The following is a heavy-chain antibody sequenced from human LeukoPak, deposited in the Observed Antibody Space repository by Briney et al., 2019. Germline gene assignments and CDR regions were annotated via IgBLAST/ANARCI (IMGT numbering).Heavy chain of an antibody. J-gene: IGHJ5*02. CDR2: IIPIFGTA. CDR1: GGTFSSYA. Sequence: ASVKVSCKTSGGTFSSYAISWVRQAPGQGLEWMGGIIPIFGTANYAQKFQGRVTLTRDMSTSTDYLELSSLRSEDTAVYYCARAGGYDFWSAELLYNWFDPWGQGTLVTVSS. D-gene: IGHD3-3*01. V-gene: IGHV1-69*05. CDR3: ARAGGYDFWSAELLYNWFDP.